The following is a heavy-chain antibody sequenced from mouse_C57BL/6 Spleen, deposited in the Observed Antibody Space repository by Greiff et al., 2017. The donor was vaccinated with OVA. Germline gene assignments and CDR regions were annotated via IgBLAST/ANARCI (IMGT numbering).Heavy chain of an antibody. CDR3: AREGSKRAMDD. J-gene: IGHJ4*01. Sequence: EVTLVESEGGLVQPGSSMKLSCTASGFTFSDYYMAWVRQVPEKGLEWVANINYDGSSTYYLDSLKSRFIISRDNAKNILYLQMSSLKSEDTATYYCAREGSKRAMDDWGQGTSVTVSS. D-gene: IGHD1-3*01. V-gene: IGHV5-16*01. CDR2: INYDGSST. CDR1: GFTFSDYY.